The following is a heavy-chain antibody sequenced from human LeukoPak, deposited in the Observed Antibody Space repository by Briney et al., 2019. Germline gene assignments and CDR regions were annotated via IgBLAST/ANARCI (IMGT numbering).Heavy chain of an antibody. J-gene: IGHJ4*02. CDR2: IYSSGST. CDR3: ARHPIYDSTGSYFDS. V-gene: IGHV4-4*09. Sequence: SETLSLTRIVSGGSISSNCWSWIRQPPGKGLEWIGYIYSSGSTNYNPSLKSRVTMSVDTSKNQFSLKLSSVTAADTAVYYCARHPIYDSTGSYFDSWGQGTLVTVSS. D-gene: IGHD3-22*01. CDR1: GGSISSNC.